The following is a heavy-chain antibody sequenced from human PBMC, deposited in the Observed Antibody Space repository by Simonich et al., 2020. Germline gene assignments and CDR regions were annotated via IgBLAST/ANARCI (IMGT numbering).Heavy chain of an antibody. J-gene: IGHJ5*02. D-gene: IGHD1-26*01. CDR3: ARGGYSGSYNWFDP. V-gene: IGHV3-13*01. CDR1: GFTFIRYD. CDR2: FGTAGDK. Sequence: EVQLVESGGGLVQPGGSLRLSCAASGFTFIRYDMHWVRQATGKGLEGVSAFGTAGDKYYPGSVKGRFTISRENAKNSLYFQMNSLRAGDTAVYYCARGGYSGSYNWFDPWGQGTLVTVSS.